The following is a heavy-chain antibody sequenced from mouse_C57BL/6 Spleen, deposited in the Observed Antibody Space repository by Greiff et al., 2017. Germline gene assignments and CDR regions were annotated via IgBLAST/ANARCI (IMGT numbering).Heavy chain of an antibody. D-gene: IGHD1-1*01. CDR1: GYSITSGYY. J-gene: IGHJ3*01. CDR3: ARDPFYYGSSPWFAY. CDR2: ISYDGSN. Sequence: VQLKESGPGLVKPSQSLSLTCSVTGYSITSGYYWNWIRQFPGNKLEWMGYISYDGSNNYNPSLKNRISITRVTSKNQFFLKLNSVTTEDTATYYCARDPFYYGSSPWFAYWGQGTLVTVSA. V-gene: IGHV3-6*01.